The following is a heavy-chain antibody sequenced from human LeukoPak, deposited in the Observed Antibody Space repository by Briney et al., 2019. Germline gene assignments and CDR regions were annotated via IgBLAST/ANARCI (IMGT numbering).Heavy chain of an antibody. D-gene: IGHD3-22*01. J-gene: IGHJ4*02. V-gene: IGHV3-7*01. CDR1: GFTFSNYW. CDR3: ARHRDSDISGSSAGLDH. CDR2: IRRDGNEK. Sequence: PGGSLRLSCAASGFTFSNYWMTWVRQAPGKGLEWVANIRRDGNEKHYVESMEGRFIITRDNAKNSLYLEMDSLRVEDTAVYFCARHRDSDISGSSAGLDHWGQGTLVTVSS.